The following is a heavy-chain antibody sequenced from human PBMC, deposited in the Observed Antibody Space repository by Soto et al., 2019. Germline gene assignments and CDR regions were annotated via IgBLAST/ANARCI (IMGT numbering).Heavy chain of an antibody. CDR2: INHSGST. V-gene: IGHV4-34*01. D-gene: IGHD2-15*01. J-gene: IGHJ6*03. CDR3: AYSEGSYYYMDV. CDR1: GGSFSGYY. Sequence: SETLSLTCAVYGGSFSGYYWSWIRQPPGKGLEWIGEINHSGSTNYNPSLKSRVTISVDTSKNQFSLKLSSVTAADTAVYYCAYSEGSYYYMDVWGKGTTVTVSS.